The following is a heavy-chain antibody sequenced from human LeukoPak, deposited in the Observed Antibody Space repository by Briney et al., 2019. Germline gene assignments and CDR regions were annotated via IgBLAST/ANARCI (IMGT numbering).Heavy chain of an antibody. V-gene: IGHV1-2*06. CDR1: GYTFTGYY. J-gene: IGHJ4*02. Sequence: ASVKVSCKASGYTFTGYYIHWVRQAPGQGLEWMGRINPNSGGTNYAQKFQGRVTMTGDTSNSTAYMELSGLRSDDTAVYYCASTPLQSSTSLFDYWGQGTLVTVSS. D-gene: IGHD6-6*01. CDR3: ASTPLQSSTSLFDY. CDR2: INPNSGGT.